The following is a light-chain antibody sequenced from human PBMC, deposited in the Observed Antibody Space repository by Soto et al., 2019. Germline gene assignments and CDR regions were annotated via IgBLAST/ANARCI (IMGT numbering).Light chain of an antibody. Sequence: DIQMTQSPSSLSASVGDRVTITCRASQSISSYLNWYQQKPGEAPKLLIYAASSLQSGVPSRFSGSGSGTDFTLTISSLQPEDFATYYCQQANSFPLTFGGGTKVDIK. CDR3: QQANSFPLT. J-gene: IGKJ4*01. CDR1: QSISSY. V-gene: IGKV1-39*01. CDR2: AAS.